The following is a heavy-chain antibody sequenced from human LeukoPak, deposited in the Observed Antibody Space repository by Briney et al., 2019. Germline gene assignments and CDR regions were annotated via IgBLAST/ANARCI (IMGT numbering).Heavy chain of an antibody. Sequence: GGSPRLSCAASGFSFSSYNMHWVRQAPGKGLEWVGFIWNHGNDQDYADSVKGRFTISRDNSKNTLYLQMNSLRAEDTAVYYCAKDSGGGDCAFDSWGHGALVTVSS. J-gene: IGHJ4*01. CDR3: AKDSGGGDCAFDS. V-gene: IGHV3-30*02. CDR1: GFSFSSYN. CDR2: IWNHGNDQ. D-gene: IGHD2-21*02.